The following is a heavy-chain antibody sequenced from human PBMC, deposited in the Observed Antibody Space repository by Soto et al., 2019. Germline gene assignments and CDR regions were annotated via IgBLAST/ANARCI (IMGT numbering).Heavy chain of an antibody. Sequence: QVQLVQSGAEVKNPGASVKVSCKTSGYTFTKYSVGWVRQAPGQGLEWMGWISGSSGNANYAEKVQGRITLTTDTSTSTAYIELRSLRSDDTAVYYCAREMAGLGGEYDYWGQGTLVTVSS. V-gene: IGHV1-18*01. CDR3: AREMAGLGGEYDY. CDR1: GYTFTKYS. J-gene: IGHJ4*02. CDR2: ISGSSGNA. D-gene: IGHD3-16*01.